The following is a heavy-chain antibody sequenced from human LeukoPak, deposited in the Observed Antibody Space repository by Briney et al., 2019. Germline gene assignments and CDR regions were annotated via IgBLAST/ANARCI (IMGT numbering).Heavy chain of an antibody. CDR3: ARHHLPDTAIAMGVRY. D-gene: IGHD5-18*01. CDR1: VYSFTSYW. Sequence: GESLKISCKGSVYSFTSYWIGWVRQMPEKGLEWMGIIYPGDSDTRYSPSFQGQVTISADKSISTAYLQWSSLKAADTAMYYCARHHLPDTAIAMGVRYWGQGTLVTVSS. CDR2: IYPGDSDT. J-gene: IGHJ4*02. V-gene: IGHV5-51*01.